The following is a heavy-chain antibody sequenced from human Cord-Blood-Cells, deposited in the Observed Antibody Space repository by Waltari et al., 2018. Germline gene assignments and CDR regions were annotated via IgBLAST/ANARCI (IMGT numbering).Heavy chain of an antibody. J-gene: IGHJ4*02. V-gene: IGHV4-34*01. CDR3: ARARDLNWGFSFDY. CDR2: INHSGST. Sequence: QVQLQQWGAGLLKPSETLSLTYAVYGGSFSGYYWSWIRQPPGKGLEWIGEINHSGSTNYNPSLKSRVTISVDTSKNQFSLKLSSVTAADTAVYYCARARDLNWGFSFDYWGQGTLVTVSS. CDR1: GGSFSGYY. D-gene: IGHD7-27*01.